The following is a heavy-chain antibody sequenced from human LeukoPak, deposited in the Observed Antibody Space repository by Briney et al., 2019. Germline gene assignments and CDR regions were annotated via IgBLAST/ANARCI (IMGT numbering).Heavy chain of an antibody. CDR1: GYTLTELS. CDR3: ATDLGALGLRYFDLLSLDY. D-gene: IGHD3-9*01. CDR2: FDPEDGET. J-gene: IGHJ4*02. V-gene: IGHV1-24*01. Sequence: ASVKVSCKVSGYTLTELSMHWVRQAPGKGLEWMGGFDPEDGETIYAQKFQGRVTMTEDTSTDTAYMELSSLRSEDTAVYYCATDLGALGLRYFDLLSLDYWGQGTLVTVSS.